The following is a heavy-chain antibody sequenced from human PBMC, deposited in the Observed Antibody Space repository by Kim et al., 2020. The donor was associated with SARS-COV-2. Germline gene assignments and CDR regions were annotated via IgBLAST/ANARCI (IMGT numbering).Heavy chain of an antibody. V-gene: IGHV4-31*03. CDR3: ARGPYIYNWNPRGFSYYYYMYV. D-gene: IGHD1-20*01. Sequence: SETLSLTCTVSGGSISSGGYYWSWIRQHPGKGLEWIGYIYYSGSTYYNPSLKSRVTISVDTSKNQFSLKLSSVTAADTAVYYCARGPYIYNWNPRGFSYYYYMYVWGKGTTVTVSS. CDR2: IYYSGST. CDR1: GGSISSGGYY. J-gene: IGHJ6*03.